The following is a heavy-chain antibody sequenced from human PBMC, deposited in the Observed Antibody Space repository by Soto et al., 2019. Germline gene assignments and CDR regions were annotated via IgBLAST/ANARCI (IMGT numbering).Heavy chain of an antibody. CDR3: AREGRGVVVVAATNAFDI. J-gene: IGHJ3*02. D-gene: IGHD2-15*01. CDR2: IWYDGSNK. CDR1: GFTFSSYG. V-gene: IGHV3-33*01. Sequence: GGSLRLSCAASGFTFSSYGMNWVRQAPGKGLEWVAVIWYDGSNKYYADSVKGRFTISRDNSKNTLYLQMNSLRAEDTAVYYCAREGRGVVVVAATNAFDIWGQGTMVTVSS.